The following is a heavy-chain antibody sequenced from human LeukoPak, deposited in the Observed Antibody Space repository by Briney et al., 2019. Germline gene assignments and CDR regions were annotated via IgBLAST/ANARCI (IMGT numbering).Heavy chain of an antibody. CDR3: ARRENYYDSSGFDY. CDR2: IIPIFGTA. V-gene: IGHV1-69*13. D-gene: IGHD3-22*01. Sequence: SVKVSCKASGGTFSSYAISWVRQAPGQGLEWMGGIIPIFGTANYAQKFQGRVTITADESTSTAYMELSSLRSEDTAVYYCARRENYYDSSGFDYWGQGTLVTVSS. CDR1: GGTFSSYA. J-gene: IGHJ4*02.